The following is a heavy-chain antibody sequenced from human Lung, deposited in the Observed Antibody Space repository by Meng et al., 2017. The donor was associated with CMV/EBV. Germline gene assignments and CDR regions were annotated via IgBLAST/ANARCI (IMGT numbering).Heavy chain of an antibody. D-gene: IGHD5-18*01. CDR3: ARDRGYSYGSLGMDV. CDR2: IYSGGST. V-gene: IGHV3-53*01. Sequence: GEXXKIPCAASGFTVSSNYMSWVRQAPGKGLEWVSVIYSGGSTYYADSVKGRFTISRDNSKNTLYLQMNSLRAEDTAVYYCARDRGYSYGSLGMDVWGQGXTVTVSS. CDR1: GFTVSSNY. J-gene: IGHJ6*02.